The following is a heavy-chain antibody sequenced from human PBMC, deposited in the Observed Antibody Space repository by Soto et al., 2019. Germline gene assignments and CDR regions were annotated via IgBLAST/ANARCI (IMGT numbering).Heavy chain of an antibody. CDR3: ASESYGGEFDS. D-gene: IGHD3-16*01. J-gene: IGHJ4*02. CDR1: GYTFTSYA. V-gene: IGHV1-3*05. CDR2: INAGNGNT. Sequence: QVKLVQSGAEEKKPGASVKVSCKASGYTFTSYAMHWVRQAPGQRLEWMGWINAGNGNTKYSQKFKGRGTITRDTSASTASRELSSLRSEDTAVYYCASESYGGEFDSWGQGPLVTVSS.